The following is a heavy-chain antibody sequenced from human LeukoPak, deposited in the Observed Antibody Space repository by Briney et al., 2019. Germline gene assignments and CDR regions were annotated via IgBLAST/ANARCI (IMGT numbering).Heavy chain of an antibody. D-gene: IGHD4-11*01. CDR3: ARGSELTKTSGHYSFDY. CDR2: ISGYGMP. J-gene: IGHJ4*02. V-gene: IGHV4-4*07. Sequence: SETLSLTCTVSTGSINTYFWTWVRQPAGKGLEWIGRISGYGMPYYNPSLESRVTISLDRSNNQFFLKLTSLTAADTAVYYCARGSELTKTSGHYSFDYWGQGTLVSVSS. CDR1: TGSINTYF.